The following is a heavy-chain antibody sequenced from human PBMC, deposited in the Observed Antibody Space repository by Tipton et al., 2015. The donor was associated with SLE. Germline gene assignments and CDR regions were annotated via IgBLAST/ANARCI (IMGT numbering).Heavy chain of an antibody. CDR1: GGSFSGYY. D-gene: IGHD6-19*01. Sequence: TLSLTCAVYGGSFSGYYWSWIRQPPGKGLEWIGEINHSGSTNYNPSLKSRVTISVDTSKNQFSLKLSSVTAADTAVYYCARESLSVAGRGSLDYWGQGTLVTVSS. CDR2: INHSGST. V-gene: IGHV4-34*01. CDR3: ARESLSVAGRGSLDY. J-gene: IGHJ4*02.